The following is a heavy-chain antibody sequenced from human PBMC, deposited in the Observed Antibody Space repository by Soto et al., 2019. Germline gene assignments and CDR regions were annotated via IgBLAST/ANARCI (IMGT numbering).Heavy chain of an antibody. CDR1: GGTFSSYA. V-gene: IGHV1-69*01. CDR2: IIPIFGTA. Sequence: QVQLVQSGAEVKKPGSSVKVSCKASGGTFSSYAISWVRQAPGQGLEWMGGIIPIFGTANYAQKFQGRVTITADESTSTAYMELSSLRSEDTAVYYCARGYCSDGSCYGDPAEYFQHWGQGTLVTVSS. CDR3: ARGYCSDGSCYGDPAEYFQH. J-gene: IGHJ1*01. D-gene: IGHD2-15*01.